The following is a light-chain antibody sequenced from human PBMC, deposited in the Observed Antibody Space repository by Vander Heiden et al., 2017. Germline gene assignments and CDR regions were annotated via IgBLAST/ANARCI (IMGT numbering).Light chain of an antibody. J-gene: IGKJ2*01. CDR2: DAS. CDR1: QDISNY. CDR3: QQDDNLPYT. V-gene: IGKV1-33*01. Sequence: DIKMTQSPSSLSASVGDRVPITCQASQDISNYLNWYQQKPGKAPKLLIYDASNLETGVPSRFSGSGSGTDFTFTISSLQPEDIATYYCQQDDNLPYTFGQGTKLEIK.